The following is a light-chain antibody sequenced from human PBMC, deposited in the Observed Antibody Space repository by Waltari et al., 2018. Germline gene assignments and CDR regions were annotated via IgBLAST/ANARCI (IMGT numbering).Light chain of an antibody. V-gene: IGLV8-61*01. CDR1: SVSVSPSSS. CDR3: VLYMGSGHWV. J-gene: IGLJ3*02. CDR2: STN. Sequence: QTVVTQEPSSSVAHGWSVPPTCGLSSVSVSPSSSPSWYQQTPGQAPRTLIYSTNTRSSGVPARFSGSILGNKAALTITGAQADDESEYYCVLYMGSGHWVFGGGTKLTVL.